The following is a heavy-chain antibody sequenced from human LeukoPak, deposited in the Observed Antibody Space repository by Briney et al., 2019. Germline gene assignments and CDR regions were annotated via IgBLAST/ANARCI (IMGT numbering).Heavy chain of an antibody. J-gene: IGHJ3*02. D-gene: IGHD6-19*01. CDR1: GFTFSSYG. CDR3: ASQSPDHSIAVAYYNAFDI. Sequence: GGSLRLSCAASGFTFSSYGMHWVRQAPGKGLEWVAVIWYDGSNKYYADSVKGRFTISRDNSKNTLYLQMNSLRAEDTAVYYCASQSPDHSIAVAYYNAFDIWGQGTMVTVSS. CDR2: IWYDGSNK. V-gene: IGHV3-33*08.